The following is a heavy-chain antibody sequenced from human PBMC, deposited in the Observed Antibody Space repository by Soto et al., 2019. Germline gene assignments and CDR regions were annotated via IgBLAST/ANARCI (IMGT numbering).Heavy chain of an antibody. CDR2: IYQSGST. J-gene: IGHJ4*02. Sequence: XTLSLTSAVSGXSISSNYYWGWIRQPPGKGLEWIGSIYQSGSTYYNPSLKRRVTISVDTSKNQFSLKLSSVTAADTAVYYCARDRNPSSGYYYFDYWGQGTLFTVSS. V-gene: IGHV4-38-2*02. CDR3: ARDRNPSSGYYYFDY. D-gene: IGHD3-22*01. CDR1: GXSISSNYY.